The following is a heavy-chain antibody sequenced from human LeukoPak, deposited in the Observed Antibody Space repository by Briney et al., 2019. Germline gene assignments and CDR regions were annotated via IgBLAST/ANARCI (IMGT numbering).Heavy chain of an antibody. CDR2: IIPIFGTA. J-gene: IGHJ5*02. CDR3: ARGAVAGYYNWFDP. D-gene: IGHD6-19*01. CDR1: GYTFIGYY. Sequence: SVKVSCKASGYTFIGYYMNWVRQAPGQGLEWMGGIIPIFGTANYAQKFQGRVTITTDESTSTAYMELSSLRSEDTAVYYCARGAVAGYYNWFDPWGQGTLVTVSS. V-gene: IGHV1-69*05.